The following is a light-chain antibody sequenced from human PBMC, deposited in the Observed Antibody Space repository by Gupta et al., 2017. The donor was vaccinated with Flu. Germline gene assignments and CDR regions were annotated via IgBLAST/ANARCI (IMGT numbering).Light chain of an antibody. Sequence: SYVLTQPPSVSVAPGQTARITCGGDDIGRKRVHWYQQRPGQAPMLVVYEDAKRPSGIPERFSGSNSGNTATLTISRVEAGDEADYYCQVWDSSSDHFVFGSGTKVTVL. V-gene: IGLV3-21*02. CDR1: DIGRKR. CDR3: QVWDSSSDHFV. CDR2: EDA. J-gene: IGLJ1*01.